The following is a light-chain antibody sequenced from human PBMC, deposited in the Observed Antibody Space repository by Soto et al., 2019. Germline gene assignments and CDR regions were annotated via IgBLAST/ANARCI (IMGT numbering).Light chain of an antibody. J-gene: IGKJ5*01. CDR1: QSVSNF. Sequence: DIQMTQSPSSLSASVGDRITITCRASQSVSNFLVWYQQKPGKAPKLLIHSASTLQSGVPSRFSGSGSGTDFTLTISSLQPEDAATYYCQQSFSSPPITFGQGKRLEIK. V-gene: IGKV1-39*01. CDR2: SAS. CDR3: QQSFSSPPIT.